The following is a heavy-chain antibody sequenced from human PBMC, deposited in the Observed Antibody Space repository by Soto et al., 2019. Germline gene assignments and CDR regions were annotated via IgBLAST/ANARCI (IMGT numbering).Heavy chain of an antibody. CDR2: IHAGNGNT. CDR1: GYTFISYA. J-gene: IGHJ6*02. Sequence: GASVKVSCKASGYTFISYAIHWVRQAPGQRLEWMGWIHAGNGNTKYSENFQGRVTITRDTSANTAYMELSSLRSEDTAVYYCAREYYDISDTSYYYYYGMDVWGQGTTVTAP. CDR3: AREYYDISDTSYYYYYGMDV. V-gene: IGHV1-3*01. D-gene: IGHD3-9*01.